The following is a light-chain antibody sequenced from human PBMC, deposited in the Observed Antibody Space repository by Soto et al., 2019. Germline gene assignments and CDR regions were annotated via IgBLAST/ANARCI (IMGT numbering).Light chain of an antibody. J-gene: IGKJ1*01. CDR1: QSVSRN. V-gene: IGKV3-15*01. CDR2: AAS. CDR3: LQYNTWWT. Sequence: EIVMTQSPAVLSVSPGERATLSCRASQSVSRNLAWYQQKPGQAPRLLINAASTRATGVPARFSGSGSGTECTLTISSLQSEDVAVYYCLQYNTWWTFGQGTKVEIK.